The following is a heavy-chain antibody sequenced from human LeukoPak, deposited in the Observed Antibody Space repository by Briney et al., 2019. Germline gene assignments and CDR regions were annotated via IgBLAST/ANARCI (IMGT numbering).Heavy chain of an antibody. Sequence: PGGSLRLSCAASGFTLSSYAMHWVRQAPGKGLEWVSYISTSGSTIYYADSVKGRFTISRDNAKNSLYLQMNGLRAEDTAVYYCARAHRYSYGRNFDYWGQGTLVTVSS. CDR3: ARAHRYSYGRNFDY. J-gene: IGHJ4*02. V-gene: IGHV3-48*03. CDR1: GFTLSSYA. D-gene: IGHD5-18*01. CDR2: ISTSGSTI.